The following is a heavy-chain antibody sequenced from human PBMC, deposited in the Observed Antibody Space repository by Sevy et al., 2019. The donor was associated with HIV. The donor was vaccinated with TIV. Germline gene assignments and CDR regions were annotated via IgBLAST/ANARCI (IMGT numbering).Heavy chain of an antibody. Sequence: GGSLRLSCAASGFTFSSYGMHWVRQAPGKGLEWVAVISYDGSNKYYADSVKGRFTISRDNSKNTLYLQMNRLRAEDTAVYYCAKDSSKYCSGGSCYVYYGMDVWGQGTTVTVSS. CDR1: GFTFSSYG. V-gene: IGHV3-30*18. CDR3: AKDSSKYCSGGSCYVYYGMDV. CDR2: ISYDGSNK. J-gene: IGHJ6*02. D-gene: IGHD2-15*01.